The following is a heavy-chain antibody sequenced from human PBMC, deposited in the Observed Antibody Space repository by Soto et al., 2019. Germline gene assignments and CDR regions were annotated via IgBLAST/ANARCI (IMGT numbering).Heavy chain of an antibody. D-gene: IGHD5-18*01. CDR3: AKVGGYRYGWTDY. V-gene: IGHV3-23*01. J-gene: IGHJ4*02. CDR1: GFTFNNYA. CDR2: LSGSGGST. Sequence: EVQLLESGGGLVQPGGSLRLSCAASGFTFNNYAMSWVRQAPGKGLEWVSALSGSGGSTYYADSVKGGFTISRDNSKNTLYLQMNSLRAEDTAVYYWAKVGGYRYGWTDYWGQGTLVTVSS.